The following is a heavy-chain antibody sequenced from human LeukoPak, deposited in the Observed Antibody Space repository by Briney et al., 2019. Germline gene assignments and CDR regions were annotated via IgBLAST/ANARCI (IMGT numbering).Heavy chain of an antibody. Sequence: SETLSLTCTVSGYSISSGHYWGWIRQPPGKGLEWIGSIYYSGSTYYNPSLKSRVTISVDTSKNQFSLKLSSVTAADTAVYYCARDCSSTSCYEDVWGKGTTVTVSS. J-gene: IGHJ6*04. CDR3: ARDCSSTSCYEDV. CDR1: GYSISSGHY. D-gene: IGHD2-2*01. CDR2: IYYSGST. V-gene: IGHV4-38-2*02.